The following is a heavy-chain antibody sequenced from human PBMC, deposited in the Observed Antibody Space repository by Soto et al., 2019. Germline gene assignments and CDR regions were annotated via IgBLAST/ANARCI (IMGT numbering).Heavy chain of an antibody. V-gene: IGHV2-5*02. Sequence: QITLKESGPTLVKPTQTLTLTCTFSGFSLSTSGVGVGWIRQPPGKALEWLALIYWDDDKRYSPSLKSRLTITKDTSKNQVVLTMTNMDPVDTATYYCAHTSDTAMVPLNPFDYWGQGTLVTVSS. CDR1: GFSLSTSGVG. CDR3: AHTSDTAMVPLNPFDY. D-gene: IGHD5-18*01. CDR2: IYWDDDK. J-gene: IGHJ4*02.